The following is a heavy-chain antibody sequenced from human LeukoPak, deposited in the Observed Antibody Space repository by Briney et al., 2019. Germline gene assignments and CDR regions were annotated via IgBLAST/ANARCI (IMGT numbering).Heavy chain of an antibody. V-gene: IGHV3-74*01. J-gene: IGHJ4*02. CDR1: GFTFSSSW. CDR3: VSSGGNSPFDN. CDR2: INSDESTI. D-gene: IGHD4-23*01. Sequence: PGGSLRLSCAASGFTFSSSWMHWVRQAPGKGLVWVSRINSDESTITYADFVKGRFTISRDNAKNTVYLQMNSLRAEDTAVYYCVSSGGNSPFDNWGQGTLVTVSS.